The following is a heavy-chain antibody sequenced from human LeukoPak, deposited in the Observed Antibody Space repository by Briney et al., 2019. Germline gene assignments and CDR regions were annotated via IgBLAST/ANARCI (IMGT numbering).Heavy chain of an antibody. J-gene: IGHJ4*02. Sequence: PGGTLRLSCVASGFTFSNYVMSWVRQAPGKGLEWVSLISRSAENTYYADCVKGRFTISRDDFENTLYLQMSSLRAEDTAVYYCAKDRGDSGGYPLFDHWGQGTVVTVSS. D-gene: IGHD3-22*01. CDR1: GFTFSNYV. CDR2: ISRSAENT. V-gene: IGHV3-23*01. CDR3: AKDRGDSGGYPLFDH.